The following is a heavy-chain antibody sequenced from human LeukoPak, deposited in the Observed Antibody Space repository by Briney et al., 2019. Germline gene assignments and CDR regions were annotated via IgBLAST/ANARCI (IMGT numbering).Heavy chain of an antibody. CDR1: GGSISSGGYY. D-gene: IGHD3-10*01. CDR2: IYYSGST. CDR3: ARTYGSGSYSSAFDI. V-gene: IGHV4-31*03. J-gene: IGHJ3*02. Sequence: SQTLSLTCTVSGGSISSGGYYWSWIRQHPGKGLEWIGYIYYSGSTYYNPSLKGRVTISVDTSKNQFSLKLSSVTAADTAVYYCARTYGSGSYSSAFDIWGQGAMVTVSS.